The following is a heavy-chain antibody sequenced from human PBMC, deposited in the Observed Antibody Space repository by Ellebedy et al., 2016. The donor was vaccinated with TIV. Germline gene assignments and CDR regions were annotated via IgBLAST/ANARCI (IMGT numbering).Heavy chain of an antibody. Sequence: MPSETLSLTCTVSGGSVSSGSHYWSWIRQPPGKALEWIGYIYYSGSTNYNPSLESRVTISVDPSKNRLSLNLNSVTAADTAVYYCARNSGYDYFYGMDVWGQGTTVTVSS. CDR1: GGSVSSGSHY. CDR2: IYYSGST. CDR3: ARNSGYDYFYGMDV. J-gene: IGHJ6*02. D-gene: IGHD5-12*01. V-gene: IGHV4-61*01.